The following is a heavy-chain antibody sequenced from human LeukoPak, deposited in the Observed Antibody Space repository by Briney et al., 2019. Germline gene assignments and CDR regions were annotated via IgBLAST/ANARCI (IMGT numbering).Heavy chain of an antibody. CDR2: ISGSSGLT. D-gene: IGHD4-17*01. V-gene: IGHV3-23*01. J-gene: IGHJ4*02. Sequence: QAGGSLRLSCAASGFTLTNYAMSWVRQAPGRGLEWVSAISGSSGLTYYADSVKGRFTISRDNSKNTLFLQMNSLRAEDTAVYYCARRGESTSYGDYRFDYWGQGTLVTVSS. CDR1: GFTLTNYA. CDR3: ARRGESTSYGDYRFDY.